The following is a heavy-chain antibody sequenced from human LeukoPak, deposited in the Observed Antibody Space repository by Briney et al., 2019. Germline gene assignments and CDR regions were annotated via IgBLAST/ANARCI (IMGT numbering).Heavy chain of an antibody. V-gene: IGHV3-33*01. J-gene: IGHJ4*02. CDR2: IWYDGSNK. CDR3: ARDFAPVGATKYYFDY. Sequence: GGSLRLSCAASGFTFSNSVMHWVRQAPGKGLEWVAVIWYDGSNKYYADSVKGRFTISRDNSKSTLYLQMNCLRAEDTAVYYCARDFAPVGATKYYFDYWGQGTLVTVSS. CDR1: GFTFSNSV. D-gene: IGHD1-26*01.